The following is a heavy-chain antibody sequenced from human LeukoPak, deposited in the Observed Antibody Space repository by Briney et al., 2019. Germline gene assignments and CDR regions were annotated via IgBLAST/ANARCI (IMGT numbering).Heavy chain of an antibody. CDR1: GFTFKNYK. J-gene: IGHJ4*02. V-gene: IGHV3-23*01. CDR2: ITNSGGGT. Sequence: GGSLRLSCAASGFTFKNYKMNWVRQAPGKGLEWVSAITNSGGGTYYADSVKGRFTISRDNSKNTMYLQMNSLRVEDTAVYYCAKRDVDFDCWGQGTLVTVSS. CDR3: AKRDVDFDC.